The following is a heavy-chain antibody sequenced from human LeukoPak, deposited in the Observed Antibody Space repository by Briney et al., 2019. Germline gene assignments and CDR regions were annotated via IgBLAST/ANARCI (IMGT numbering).Heavy chain of an antibody. V-gene: IGHV3-53*01. D-gene: IGHD1-14*01. CDR2: MYSGGST. CDR3: AREAGPPEPFDY. Sequence: GGSLRLSCAASGFSVSNNYMSWVRQAPGKGLEWVSVMYSGGSTYYADSVKGRFTISRDNAKNSLYLQMNSLRAEDTAVYYCAREAGPPEPFDYWGQGTLVTVSS. J-gene: IGHJ4*02. CDR1: GFSVSNNY.